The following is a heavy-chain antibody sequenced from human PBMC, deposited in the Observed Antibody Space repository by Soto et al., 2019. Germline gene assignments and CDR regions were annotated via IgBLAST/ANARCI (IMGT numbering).Heavy chain of an antibody. CDR3: TTDPPAGSRAIDY. V-gene: IGHV3-15*07. CDR1: GFSFSNTW. J-gene: IGHJ4*02. Sequence: EVQLVESGGGLVKPGGSLRLSCAGSGFSFSNTWMNWVRQAPGKGLEWVGRIKRQTEGGSTDYPASVKGRFIISRDESENTLYLQMNSLKTEDTAVYYCTTDPPAGSRAIDYWGQGTLVTVSS. CDR2: IKRQTEGGST. D-gene: IGHD3-10*01.